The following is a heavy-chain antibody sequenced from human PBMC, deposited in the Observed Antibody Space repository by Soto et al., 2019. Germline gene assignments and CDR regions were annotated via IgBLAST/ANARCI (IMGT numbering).Heavy chain of an antibody. CDR3: TRDGRGLGRLSLFEY. Sequence: PGGSMRLSCAASGFNVNSDYMNWVRQTPGKGLEWVASIYSGETTYYADSVRGRFTISGDKSKNTLYFQLSSLRIEDTAVYYCTRDGRGLGRLSLFEYWGQGVLVTVSS. CDR1: GFNVNSDY. CDR2: IYSGETT. D-gene: IGHD2-21*02. J-gene: IGHJ4*02. V-gene: IGHV3-53*01.